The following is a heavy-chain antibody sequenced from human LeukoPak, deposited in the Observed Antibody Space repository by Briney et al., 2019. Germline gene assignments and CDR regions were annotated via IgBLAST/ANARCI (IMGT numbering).Heavy chain of an antibody. J-gene: IGHJ5*02. CDR1: GYSFTGQY. CDR2: INANSGET. Sequence: ASVKVSCTTSGYSFTGQYMHWVRQAPGQGLEWMGWINANSGETNYAQKFQGRVTMTRDTSISTAYMELSRLTSDDTAMYYCARVLGSRVDPWGQGTLVTVSS. V-gene: IGHV1-2*02. CDR3: ARVLGSRVDP.